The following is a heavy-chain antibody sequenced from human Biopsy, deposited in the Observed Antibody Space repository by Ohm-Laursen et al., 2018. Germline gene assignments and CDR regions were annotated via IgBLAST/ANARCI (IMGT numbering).Heavy chain of an antibody. J-gene: IGHJ2*01. CDR1: GFTFSSYA. CDR3: ARDGKRWDYSTYFSWHFDL. CDR2: ISYDGSGE. Sequence: SLRLSCSASGFTFSSYAMTWVRQAPGKGLEWVSVISYDGSGEYYADSLQGRFIISRDNPKNTVDLQMNSLRAEDTAVYFCARDGKRWDYSTYFSWHFDLWGRGTLVTVSS. V-gene: IGHV3-30*03. D-gene: IGHD4-11*01.